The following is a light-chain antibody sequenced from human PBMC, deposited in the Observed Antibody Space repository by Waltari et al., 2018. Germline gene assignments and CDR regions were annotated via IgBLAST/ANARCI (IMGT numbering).Light chain of an antibody. CDR1: SSDVGGYNS. J-gene: IGLJ3*02. CDR3: SSYAGSDIWV. CDR2: EVN. V-gene: IGLV2-8*01. Sequence: QSALTPPPSASGSPGQSVAISCTGTSSDVGGYNSVSWYQQHPGKAPKLMIYEVNKRPSGVPDRFSGSKSGNTASLTVSGLQAEDEADYYCSSYAGSDIWVFGGGTRLTVL.